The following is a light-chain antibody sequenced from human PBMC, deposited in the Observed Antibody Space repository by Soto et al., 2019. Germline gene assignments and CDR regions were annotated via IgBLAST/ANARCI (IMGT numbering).Light chain of an antibody. J-gene: IGKJ5*01. Sequence: DIQMTQSPSSLSASVGDRVTITCRASQSISTFVNWYQQKPGKAPKLLIFAASNLQSGVPSRFSGGGSGTDFTLTITTLQPEDFDTYYCQQSYNPPPITFGQGTRLEIK. V-gene: IGKV1-39*01. CDR1: QSISTF. CDR3: QQSYNPPPIT. CDR2: AAS.